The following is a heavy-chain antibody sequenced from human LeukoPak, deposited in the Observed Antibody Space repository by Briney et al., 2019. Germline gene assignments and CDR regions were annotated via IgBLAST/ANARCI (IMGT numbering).Heavy chain of an antibody. CDR2: XXXXGST. Sequence: TSETLSLTCTVSGGSISSYYWSWIRQPAGKGLEXXXXXXXXGSTNYNPSLKSRVTISVDKSKNQFSLKLSSVTAADTAVYYCASLQGYCSGGSCYSTQYFQHWGQGTLVTVSS. D-gene: IGHD2-15*01. J-gene: IGHJ1*01. V-gene: IGHV4-4*07. CDR1: GGSISSYY. CDR3: ASLQGYCSGGSCYSTQYFQH.